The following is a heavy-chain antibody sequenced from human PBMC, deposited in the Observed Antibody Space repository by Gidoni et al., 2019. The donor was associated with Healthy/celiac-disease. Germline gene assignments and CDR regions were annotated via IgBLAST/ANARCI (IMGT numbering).Heavy chain of an antibody. V-gene: IGHV4-4*02. J-gene: IGHJ6*02. CDR2: IYHSGST. Sequence: QVQLQESGPGLVKPSGTLSLTCAVSGGSISSSNWWSWVRQPPGKGLEWIGEIYHSGSTNYNPSLKSRVTISVDKSKNQFSLKLSSVTAADTAVYYCARESKGWFGESGHYGMDVWGQGTTVTVSS. CDR3: ARESKGWFGESGHYGMDV. CDR1: GGSISSSNW. D-gene: IGHD3-10*01.